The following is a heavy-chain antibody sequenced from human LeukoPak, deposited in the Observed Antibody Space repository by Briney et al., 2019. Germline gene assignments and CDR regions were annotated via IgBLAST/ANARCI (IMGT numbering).Heavy chain of an antibody. V-gene: IGHV1-46*01. CDR2: INPSGGST. CDR1: GYTLTDYY. J-gene: IGHJ4*02. D-gene: IGHD3-22*01. Sequence: ASVKVSCKASGYTLTDYYMHWVRQAPGQGLEWMGIINPSGGSTSYAQKFQGRVTMTRDTSTSTVYMELSSLRSEDTAVYYCARGPDYYDPPYYFDYWGQGTLVTVSS. CDR3: ARGPDYYDPPYYFDY.